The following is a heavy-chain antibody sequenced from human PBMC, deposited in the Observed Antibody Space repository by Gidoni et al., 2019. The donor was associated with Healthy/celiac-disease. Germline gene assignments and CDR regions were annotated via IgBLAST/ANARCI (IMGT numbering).Heavy chain of an antibody. V-gene: IGHV3-23*01. CDR3: AKDTSIAVAGFFDY. D-gene: IGHD6-19*01. CDR1: GFTFRSYA. CDR2: ISGSGGST. J-gene: IGHJ4*02. Sequence: EVQLLQSGAGLLPPGASLRLSCAASGFTFRSYAMSWIRQATGKGMEWVSAISGSGGSTYYADSVKGRFTITRDNSKNTLYLQMNSLRAEDTAVDYCAKDTSIAVAGFFDYWGQGTLVTVSS.